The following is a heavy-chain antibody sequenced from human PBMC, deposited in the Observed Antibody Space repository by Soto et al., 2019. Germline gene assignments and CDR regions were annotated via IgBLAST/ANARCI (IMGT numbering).Heavy chain of an antibody. CDR3: WTLCGDNVDY. CDR2: MNPNSGNT. Sequence: QVQLVQSGAEVKKPGASVKVSCKASGYTFTSYDINWVRQATGQGLEWMGWMNPNSGNTGYAQKFQGRVTMTRNTSISTAYMVLSSLRSEDTAVYCAWTLCGDNVDYWGQGTLVTVSS. D-gene: IGHD4-17*01. J-gene: IGHJ4*02. V-gene: IGHV1-8*01. CDR1: GYTFTSYD.